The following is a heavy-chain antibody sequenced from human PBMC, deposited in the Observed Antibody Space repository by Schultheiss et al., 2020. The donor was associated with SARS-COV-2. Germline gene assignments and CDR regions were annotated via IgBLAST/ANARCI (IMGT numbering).Heavy chain of an antibody. CDR3: ARGDSSGYYFGFMNY. CDR2: INHSGST. D-gene: IGHD3-22*01. CDR1: GDSISRYY. V-gene: IGHV4-34*01. J-gene: IGHJ4*02. Sequence: SETLSLTCIVSGDSISRYYWSWIRQPPGKGLEWIGEINHSGSTNYNPSLKSRVTISVDTSKNQFSLKLSSVTAADTAVYYCARGDSSGYYFGFMNYWGQGTLVTVSS.